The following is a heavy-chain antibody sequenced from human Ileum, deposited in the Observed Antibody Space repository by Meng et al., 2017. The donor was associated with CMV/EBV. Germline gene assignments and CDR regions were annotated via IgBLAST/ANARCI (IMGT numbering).Heavy chain of an antibody. CDR3: ARGLASGWPDY. V-gene: IGHV4-34*01. J-gene: IGHJ4*02. CDR2: NTHSGRA. D-gene: IGHD3-10*01. CDR1: GGSFTDYY. Sequence: HLHSGGVGRFKLSESLSSPGLVFGGSFTDYYCTWFRQSPGKGLEWIGENTHSGRAYYSSSLTGRATISVDMSKYQFSLKLPSVTAADTAIYYCARGLASGWPDYWGQGTLVTVSS.